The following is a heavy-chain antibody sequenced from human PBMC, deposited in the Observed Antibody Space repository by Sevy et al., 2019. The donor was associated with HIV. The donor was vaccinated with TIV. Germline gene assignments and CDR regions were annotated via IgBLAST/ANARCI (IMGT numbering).Heavy chain of an antibody. Sequence: GESLKISCKGSGYSFTSYWIGWVRQMPGKGLEWMGIIYPGDSDTRYSPSFQGQVTISADKSISTAYLQWSSLKASDTAMYYCARHDPVGYCSSTSCYSGYYWGQGTLVTVSS. J-gene: IGHJ4*02. V-gene: IGHV5-51*01. CDR3: ARHDPVGYCSSTSCYSGYY. CDR2: IYPGDSDT. D-gene: IGHD2-2*02. CDR1: GYSFTSYW.